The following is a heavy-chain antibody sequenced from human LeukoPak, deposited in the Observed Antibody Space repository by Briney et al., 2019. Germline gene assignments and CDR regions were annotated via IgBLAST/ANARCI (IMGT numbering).Heavy chain of an antibody. CDR3: ARVVAGGKADDAFDI. V-gene: IGHV3-21*01. J-gene: IGHJ3*02. D-gene: IGHD2-15*01. Sequence: GGSLRLSCAASGFTFSSYSMNWVRQAPGKGLEWVSSISSSSNYIYYAGSVKGRFTISRDNAKNSLYLQMNSLRAEDTAVYYCARVVAGGKADDAFDIWGQGTMVTVSS. CDR2: ISSSSNYI. CDR1: GFTFSSYS.